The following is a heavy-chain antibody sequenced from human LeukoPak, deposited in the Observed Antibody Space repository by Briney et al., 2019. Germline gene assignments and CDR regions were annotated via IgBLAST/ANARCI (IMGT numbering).Heavy chain of an antibody. CDR1: GFTFSSYG. J-gene: IGHJ4*02. CDR3: AKDRWGITMVRGFDY. V-gene: IGHV3-30*02. D-gene: IGHD3-10*01. Sequence: PGGSLRLSWAASGFTFSSYGMHWVRQAPGKGLEWVAFIRYDGSNKYYADSVKGRFTISRDNSKNTLYLQMNSLRAEDTAVYYCAKDRWGITMVRGFDYWGQGTLVTVSS. CDR2: IRYDGSNK.